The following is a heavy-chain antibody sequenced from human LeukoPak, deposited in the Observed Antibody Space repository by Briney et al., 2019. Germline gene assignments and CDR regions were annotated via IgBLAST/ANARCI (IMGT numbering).Heavy chain of an antibody. CDR2: IIAIFGTA. CDR1: GGTFSSYA. J-gene: IGHJ6*03. V-gene: IGHV1-69*05. Sequence: ASVKVSCKASGGTFSSYAISWVRQAPGQGLEWMGGIIAIFGTANYAQKFQGRVTITTDESTSTAYMELSSLRYEDTAVYYCARDGYIHLPTVYYMDVWGKGTTVTVSS. CDR3: ARDGYIHLPTVYYMDV. D-gene: IGHD1-1*01.